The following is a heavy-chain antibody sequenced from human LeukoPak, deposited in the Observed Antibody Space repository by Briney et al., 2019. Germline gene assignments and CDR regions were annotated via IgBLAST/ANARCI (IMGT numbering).Heavy chain of an antibody. CDR3: ARAAYCDSSGYYYSYYYGMDV. J-gene: IGHJ6*02. D-gene: IGHD3-22*01. CDR2: IYYSGST. Sequence: SETLSLTCTVSGGSISSYYWSWIRQPPGKGLEWIGYIYYSGSTNYNPSLKSRVTISVDTSKNQFSLKLSSVTVADTAVYYCARAAYCDSSGYYYSYYYGMDVWGQGTTVTVSS. CDR1: GGSISSYY. V-gene: IGHV4-59*01.